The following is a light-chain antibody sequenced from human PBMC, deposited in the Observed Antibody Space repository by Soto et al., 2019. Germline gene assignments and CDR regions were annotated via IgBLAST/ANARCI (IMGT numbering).Light chain of an antibody. V-gene: IGLV2-23*01. J-gene: IGLJ1*01. CDR1: SSDVGSYNL. Sequence: QSALTQPASVSGSRGQSITISCTGTSSDVGSYNLVSWYQQHPGKAPKLMIYEDSKRPSGVSNRFSGSKSGNTASLTISGLQAEDEADYYCCSYAGSSSHVFGTGTKLTVL. CDR2: EDS. CDR3: CSYAGSSSHV.